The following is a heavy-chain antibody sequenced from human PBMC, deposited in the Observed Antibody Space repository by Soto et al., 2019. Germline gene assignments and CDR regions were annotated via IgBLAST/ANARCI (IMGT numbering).Heavy chain of an antibody. CDR2: IYTIGST. J-gene: IGHJ5*02. Sequence: NPSETLSLSCTVSGGSISSYYWSWIRQPAGKGLEWIGRIYTIGSTNYNPSLKSRVTMSVDTSKNQFSLKLSSVTAADTAVYYCARDRYGSGSYLVDDWFDPWGQGTLVTVSS. CDR1: GGSISSYY. D-gene: IGHD3-10*01. CDR3: ARDRYGSGSYLVDDWFDP. V-gene: IGHV4-4*07.